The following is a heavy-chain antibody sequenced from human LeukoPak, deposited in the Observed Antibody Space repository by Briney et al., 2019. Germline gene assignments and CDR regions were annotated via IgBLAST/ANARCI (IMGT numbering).Heavy chain of an antibody. D-gene: IGHD2-2*01. V-gene: IGHV1-2*02. CDR3: AREPPIFCSSTSCYAGYFDY. J-gene: IGHJ4*02. CDR1: GYTFTGYY. Sequence: GASVKVSCKASGYTFTGYYMHWVRQAPGQGLEWTGWINPNSGGTNYAQKFQGRVTMTRDTSISTAYMELSRLRSDDTAVYYCAREPPIFCSSTSCYAGYFDYWGQGTLVTVSS. CDR2: INPNSGGT.